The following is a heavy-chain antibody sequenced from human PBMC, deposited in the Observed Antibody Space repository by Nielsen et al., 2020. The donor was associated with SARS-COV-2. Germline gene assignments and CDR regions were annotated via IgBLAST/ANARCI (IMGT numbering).Heavy chain of an antibody. Sequence: GESLKISCKGSGYSFSSYWIGWVRQMPGKGLEWMGIIYPGDSDTRYSPSFQGQVTISADKSISTAYLQWSSLKASDTAMYYCARHPSSLRHGMDVWGQGTTVTVSS. CDR1: GYSFSSYW. D-gene: IGHD5-12*01. J-gene: IGHJ6*02. CDR3: ARHPSSLRHGMDV. CDR2: IYPGDSDT. V-gene: IGHV5-51*01.